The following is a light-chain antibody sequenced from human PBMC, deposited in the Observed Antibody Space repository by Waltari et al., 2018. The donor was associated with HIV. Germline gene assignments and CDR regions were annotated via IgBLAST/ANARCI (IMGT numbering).Light chain of an antibody. Sequence: QSALTQPPSASGSPGQSVTISCTGTNSDIGGYNYVSWYQQHPGKAPKPVISEVTKRPAGVPVRFSGSKSGTTASLTVSGLQAEEEADYYCSSYANKNGFYVVFGGGTRLTVL. J-gene: IGLJ2*01. CDR1: NSDIGGYNY. CDR2: EVT. CDR3: SSYANKNGFYVV. V-gene: IGLV2-8*01.